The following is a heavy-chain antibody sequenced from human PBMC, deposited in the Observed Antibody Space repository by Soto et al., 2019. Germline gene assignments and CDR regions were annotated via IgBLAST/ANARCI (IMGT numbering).Heavy chain of an antibody. CDR3: AREGQAPYYYYGMDV. CDR2: IHPSGGGS. CDR1: GYTLNTYY. J-gene: IGHJ6*02. Sequence: ASVKVSFKPSGYTLNTYYLHWVRQAPGQGLEWMGIIHPSGGGSTYAQKFLGRVTMTRDTSTSTVFMELSSLRSDDTAVYYCAREGQAPYYYYGMDVWGQGTAVTVSS. V-gene: IGHV1-46*02.